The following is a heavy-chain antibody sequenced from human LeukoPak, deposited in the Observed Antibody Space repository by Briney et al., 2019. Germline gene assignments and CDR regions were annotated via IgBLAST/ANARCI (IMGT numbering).Heavy chain of an antibody. J-gene: IGHJ4*02. CDR3: TAGRAYSRLDF. V-gene: IGHV1-24*01. Sequence: ASVTVSCKVSGYRVTALSRHWVRQAPGKGLEWLGGFDLVHGDTIYAQKFQGRVTMTEDTSTDTSYMELSSLGSEDTAVYFCTAGRAYSRLDFWGQGTLVIVSS. CDR1: GYRVTALS. D-gene: IGHD5-18*01. CDR2: FDLVHGDT.